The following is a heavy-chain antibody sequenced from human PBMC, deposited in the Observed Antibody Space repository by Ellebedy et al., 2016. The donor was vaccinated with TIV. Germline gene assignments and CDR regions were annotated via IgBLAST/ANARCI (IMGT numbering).Heavy chain of an antibody. CDR2: LYHGGDT. D-gene: IGHD3-22*01. CDR1: GSSITGYY. CDR3: ARGKVVNY. J-gene: IGHJ4*02. Sequence: MPSETLSLTCTVSGSSITGYYWIRTRQSPGKGLEWMGYLYHGGDTTYNPSLKSRVTISLDKSKNQITLSLRSVTAADTAVYFCARGKVVNYWGQGTLVTVSS. V-gene: IGHV4-59*01.